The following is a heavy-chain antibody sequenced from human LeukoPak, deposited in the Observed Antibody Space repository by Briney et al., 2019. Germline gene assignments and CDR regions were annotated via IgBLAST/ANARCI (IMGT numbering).Heavy chain of an antibody. V-gene: IGHV4-59*01. CDR2: IYYSGST. J-gene: IGHJ4*02. CDR3: ARGSSGYDLPDY. CDR1: GGSISSYY. D-gene: IGHD5-12*01. Sequence: SETLSLTGTVSGGSISSYYWSWIRLPPGKGLEWIGYIYYSGSTNYNPSLKSRVTISLHTSKNQFSLKLSSVAAADTAVYFCARGSSGYDLPDYWGQGTLVTVSS.